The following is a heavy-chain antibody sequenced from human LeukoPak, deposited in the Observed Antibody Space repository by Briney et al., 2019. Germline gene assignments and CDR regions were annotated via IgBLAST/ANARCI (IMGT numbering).Heavy chain of an antibody. J-gene: IGHJ6*02. D-gene: IGHD6-6*01. CDR3: ARGLEQLAGDYYYYYGMDV. V-gene: IGHV1-46*01. CDR1: GYTFTSYY. Sequence: ASVKVSCKASGYTFTSYYMHWVRQAPGLGLEWMGLINPSGGSTNYAQKFQGRVTMTRNTSISTAYMELSSLRSEDTAVYYCARGLEQLAGDYYYYYGMDVWGQGTTVTVSS. CDR2: INPSGGST.